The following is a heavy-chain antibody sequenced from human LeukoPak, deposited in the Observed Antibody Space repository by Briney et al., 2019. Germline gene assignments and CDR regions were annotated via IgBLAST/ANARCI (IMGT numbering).Heavy chain of an antibody. CDR1: GFTFSSYE. CDR3: AKSNGYGLVDI. CDR2: INHSGST. Sequence: LRLSCAASGFTFSSYEMNWVRQPPGKGLEWIGEINHSGSTNYNPSLKSRVTISVDTSKNQFSLKVSSVTAADTAVYYCAKSNGYGLVDIWGQGTMVTVSS. V-gene: IGHV4-34*08. D-gene: IGHD3-10*01. J-gene: IGHJ3*02.